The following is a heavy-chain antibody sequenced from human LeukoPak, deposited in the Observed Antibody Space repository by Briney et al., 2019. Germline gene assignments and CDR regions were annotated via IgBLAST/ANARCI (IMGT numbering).Heavy chain of an antibody. V-gene: IGHV1-2*02. CDR1: GYTFTGYY. D-gene: IGHD2-21*02. Sequence: ASVKVSCKASGYTFTGYYMHWVRQAPGQGLEWMGWINPNSGGTSYAQKFQGRVTMTRDTSTSTVYMELSSLRSEDTAVYYCARGTSGDYPFDYWGQGTLVTVSS. CDR2: INPNSGGT. CDR3: ARGTSGDYPFDY. J-gene: IGHJ4*02.